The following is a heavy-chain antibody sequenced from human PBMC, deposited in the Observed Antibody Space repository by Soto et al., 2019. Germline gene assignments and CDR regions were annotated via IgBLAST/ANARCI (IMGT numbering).Heavy chain of an antibody. J-gene: IGHJ5*02. CDR2: IYYSGST. Sequence: SETLSLTCTVSGGSISSYYWSWIRQPPGKGLEWIGYIYYSGSTNNNPSLKSRVTVSVDTSELQFALMLSSVTAADTAVYYCAREDSSSWYGWFDTWGQGTLVSVSS. D-gene: IGHD6-13*01. CDR3: AREDSSSWYGWFDT. V-gene: IGHV4-59*01. CDR1: GGSISSYY.